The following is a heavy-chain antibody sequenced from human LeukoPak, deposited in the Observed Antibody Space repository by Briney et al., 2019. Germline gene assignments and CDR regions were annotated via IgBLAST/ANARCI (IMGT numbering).Heavy chain of an antibody. CDR3: ARAPFRVVSKNYYYHMDA. D-gene: IGHD2/OR15-2a*01. CDR1: GFTFSSYT. J-gene: IGHJ6*03. V-gene: IGHV3-21*01. CDR2: ISGSSSYI. Sequence: GGSLRLSCAASGFTFSSYTMKWVRQAPGKGLEWVSSISGSSSYIYYADSVKGRFTISRDNAKNSLYLQMHSLRAEDTAVYYCARAPFRVVSKNYYYHMDAWGKGTTVIVSS.